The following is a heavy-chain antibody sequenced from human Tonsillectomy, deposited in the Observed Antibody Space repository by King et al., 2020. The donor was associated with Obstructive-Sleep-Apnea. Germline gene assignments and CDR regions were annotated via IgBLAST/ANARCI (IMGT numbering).Heavy chain of an antibody. V-gene: IGHV1-3*01. CDR1: GYTFPSYT. Sequence: QLVQSGAEVKKPGASVKVSCEASGYTFPSYTMHWVRQAPGQRLEWMGWINAGKGNTKYSQKFQGKVTITRDTPASTAYMGLSSLRSEDTAVYYCARDRHSSGWYFFDYWGQGTLVTVSS. D-gene: IGHD6-19*01. CDR3: ARDRHSSGWYFFDY. CDR2: INAGKGNT. J-gene: IGHJ4*02.